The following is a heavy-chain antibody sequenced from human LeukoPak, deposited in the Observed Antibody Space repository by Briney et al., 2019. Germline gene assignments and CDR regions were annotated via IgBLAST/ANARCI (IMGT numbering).Heavy chain of an antibody. D-gene: IGHD3-9*01. CDR2: ISYDGSNK. V-gene: IGHV3-30*18. J-gene: IGHJ4*02. CDR1: GFTFSSYG. CDR3: AKDNAGLRYFDWLPQGGYYFDY. Sequence: GGSLRLSCAASGFTFSSYGMHWVRQAPGKGLEWVAVISYDGSNKYYADSVKGRFTISRDNSKNTLYLQMNSLRAEDTAVYYCAKDNAGLRYFDWLPQGGYYFDYWGQGTLVTVSS.